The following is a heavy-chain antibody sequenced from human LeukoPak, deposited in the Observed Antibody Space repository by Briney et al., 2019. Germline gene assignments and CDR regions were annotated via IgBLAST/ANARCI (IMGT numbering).Heavy chain of an antibody. CDR3: ARDSSSGWYV. CDR2: INSDGSST. D-gene: IGHD6-19*01. CDR1: GFTFSSYW. Sequence: GGSLRLSCAASGFTFSSYWMHWVRQAPGKGLVWVSHINSDGSSTTYADSVKGRFTISRDNAKNTLYLQMNSLRADDTAVYYCARDSSSGWYVWGQGTLVTVSS. V-gene: IGHV3-74*01. J-gene: IGHJ4*02.